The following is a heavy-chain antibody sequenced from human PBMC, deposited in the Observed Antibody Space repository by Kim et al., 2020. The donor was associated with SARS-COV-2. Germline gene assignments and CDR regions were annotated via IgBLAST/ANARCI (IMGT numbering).Heavy chain of an antibody. CDR1: GFTFSTYW. D-gene: IGHD1-26*01. CDR2: IKQDGSEK. V-gene: IGHV3-7*03. Sequence: GGSLRLSCAASGFTFSTYWMTWVRQAPGKGLEWVANIKQDGSEKYYVDSVRGRFTISRDNAKNSLSLQMNSLRGDDTAVYYCARGGGSLGSHWGQGALVTVSS. J-gene: IGHJ4*02. CDR3: ARGGGSLGSH.